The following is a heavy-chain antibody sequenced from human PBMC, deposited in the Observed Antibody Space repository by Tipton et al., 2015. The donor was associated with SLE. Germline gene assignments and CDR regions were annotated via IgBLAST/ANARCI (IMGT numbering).Heavy chain of an antibody. J-gene: IGHJ4*02. D-gene: IGHD1-26*01. Sequence: TLSLTCTVSGGSISSYYWSWIRQPPGKGLEWIGYIDYSGSTNYNPSLKSRVTISVDTSKNQFSRKLSSVTAADTAVYYWASFSGSGGYWGQGTLVTVSS. CDR2: IDYSGST. V-gene: IGHV4-59*01. CDR3: ASFSGSGGY. CDR1: GGSISSYY.